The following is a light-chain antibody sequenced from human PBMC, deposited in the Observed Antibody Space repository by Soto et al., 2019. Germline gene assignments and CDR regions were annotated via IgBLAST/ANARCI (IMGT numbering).Light chain of an antibody. V-gene: IGLV2-14*03. CDR1: SSDVGGYNY. Sequence: QSVLTQPASVSGSPGQSITISCTGTSSDVGGYNYVSWYQHHPGKAPKLMIYDVSNRPSGVSNRFSGSKSGNTASLTISGLQPEDEADYYCSSYTTSNTRQIVFGTGTKV. CDR2: DVS. J-gene: IGLJ1*01. CDR3: SSYTTSNTRQIV.